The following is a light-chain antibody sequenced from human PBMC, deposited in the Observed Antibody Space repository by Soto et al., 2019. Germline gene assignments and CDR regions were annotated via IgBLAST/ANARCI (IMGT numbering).Light chain of an antibody. V-gene: IGLV2-14*01. J-gene: IGLJ1*01. Sequence: QSALTQPASVSGSPGQSVTISCTGTSGDIGAHNYVYWYQQLPGKAPKLMIYEVSNRPSGVSDRFSGSKSGNTASLSISGLQGEVEADYCCSSYTTSYAHVFGTGTKLTVL. CDR3: SSYTTSYAHV. CDR1: SGDIGAHNY. CDR2: EVS.